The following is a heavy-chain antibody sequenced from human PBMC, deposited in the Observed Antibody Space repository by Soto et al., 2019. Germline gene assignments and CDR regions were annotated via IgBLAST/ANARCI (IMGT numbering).Heavy chain of an antibody. CDR2: IIAYNGTA. D-gene: IGHD6-6*01. J-gene: IGHJ3*02. CDR3: ARGIAARHDAFDI. Sequence: SVKGACKAAGYAFSNDVITWRLQNPGQGLEWMGGIIAYNGTANYAQKFQGRVTMTTDESTSTAYMELSSLRSEDTAVYYCARGIAARHDAFDIWGQGTTVTVSS. CDR1: GYAFSNDV. V-gene: IGHV1-69*05.